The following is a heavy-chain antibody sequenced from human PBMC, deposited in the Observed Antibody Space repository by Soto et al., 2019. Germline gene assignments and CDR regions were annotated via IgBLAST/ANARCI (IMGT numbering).Heavy chain of an antibody. CDR2: INPNSGGK. D-gene: IGHD5-18*01. CDR1: GYTFTGYY. J-gene: IGHJ6*02. V-gene: IGHV1-2*04. CDR3: ARGTAMLYYYGMDV. Sequence: QVQLVQSGAEVKKPGASVKVSCKASGYTFTGYYMHWVRQAPGQGLEWMGWINPNSGGKNYAQKFQGWVTMTRDTSISTAYMELSRLRSDDTAVYYCARGTAMLYYYGMDVWGQGTTVTVSS.